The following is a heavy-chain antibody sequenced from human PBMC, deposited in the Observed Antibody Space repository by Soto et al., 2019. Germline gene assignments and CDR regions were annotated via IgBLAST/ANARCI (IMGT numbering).Heavy chain of an antibody. V-gene: IGHV3-11*01. Sequence: PGGSLRLSCAASGFTFSNYFMSWIRQAPGKGLEWLLYIGSSGSPIYFADSVKGRFTISRDNAKNSLYLQMDSLRAEDTAVYYCARVRGYYFDSFDSSGSIGAFDIWGQGTMVTVSS. D-gene: IGHD3-22*01. CDR2: IGSSGSPI. J-gene: IGHJ3*02. CDR1: GFTFSNYF. CDR3: ARVRGYYFDSFDSSGSIGAFDI.